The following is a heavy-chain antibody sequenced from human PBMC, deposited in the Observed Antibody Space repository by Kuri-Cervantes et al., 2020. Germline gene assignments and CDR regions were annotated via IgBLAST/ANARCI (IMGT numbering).Heavy chain of an antibody. J-gene: IGHJ4*02. Sequence: SVKVSCKASGGTFSSYAISWVRQAPGQGLEWMGGIIPIFGTANYAQKFHGRVTITTDESTNTAYMELSSLRSEDTAVYYCAKAPYYYGSGSYYFFFDYWGQGTLVTVSS. CDR3: AKAPYYYGSGSYYFFFDY. CDR2: IIPIFGTA. V-gene: IGHV1-69*05. D-gene: IGHD3-10*01. CDR1: GGTFSSYA.